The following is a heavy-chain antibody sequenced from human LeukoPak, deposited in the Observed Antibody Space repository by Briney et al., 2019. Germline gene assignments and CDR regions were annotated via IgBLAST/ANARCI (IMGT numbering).Heavy chain of an antibody. CDR2: IYYSGST. V-gene: IGHV4-38-2*02. J-gene: IGHJ4*02. CDR3: ATQTSHFDY. Sequence: SETLSLTCTVSGYSISSGYYWGSIRQPPGKGLEWIGSIYYSGSTYYNPSLKSRVTISVDTSKNQFSLKLSSVTAADTAVYYCATQTSHFDYWGQGTLVTVSS. CDR1: GYSISSGYY.